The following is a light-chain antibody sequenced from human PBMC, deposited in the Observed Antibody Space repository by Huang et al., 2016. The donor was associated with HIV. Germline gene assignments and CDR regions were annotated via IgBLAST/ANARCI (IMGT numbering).Light chain of an antibody. J-gene: IGKJ3*01. V-gene: IGKV3-15*01. Sequence: EIVMTQSPATLSVSPGERATLSCRASQSVSRNLAWFQQKPGQAPRLLIYDTSTRATCIPPRFSGSGSGTYFTLTISSLQSEDFVFYYCQQYNNWPRTFGRGTKVDFK. CDR1: QSVSRN. CDR2: DTS. CDR3: QQYNNWPRT.